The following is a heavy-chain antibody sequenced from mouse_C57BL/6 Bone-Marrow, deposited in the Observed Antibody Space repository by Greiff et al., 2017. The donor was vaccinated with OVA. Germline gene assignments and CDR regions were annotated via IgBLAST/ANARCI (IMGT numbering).Heavy chain of an antibody. V-gene: IGHV5-12*01. J-gene: IGHJ4*01. CDR2: ISNGGGST. Sequence: EVKLMESGGGLVQPGGSLKLSCAASGFTFSDYYMYWVRQTPEKRLEWVAYISNGGGSTYYPDTVKGRFTISGDNAKNTLYLQMSRLKSEDTAMYYCASPNSNQFLYYAMDYWGQGTSVTVSS. D-gene: IGHD2-5*01. CDR1: GFTFSDYY. CDR3: ASPNSNQFLYYAMDY.